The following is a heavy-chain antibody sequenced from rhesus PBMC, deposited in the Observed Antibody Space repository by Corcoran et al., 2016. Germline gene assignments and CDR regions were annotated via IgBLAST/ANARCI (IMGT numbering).Heavy chain of an antibody. CDR2: INTKTGGA. CDR1: GSTFTDYY. J-gene: IGHJ4*01. Sequence: QVQLVQSGAEVKKPGSSVTVSCWTSGSTFTDYYITWLRPAPGQGLEWMGEINTKTGGADFAQKFQGRIIMTRDTSTSTADMKLTSLTSEDTAIYYCIRGGYGTVVDYWGQGVLVTVSS. CDR3: IRGGYGTVVDY. D-gene: IGHD4-29*01. V-gene: IGHV1-138*01.